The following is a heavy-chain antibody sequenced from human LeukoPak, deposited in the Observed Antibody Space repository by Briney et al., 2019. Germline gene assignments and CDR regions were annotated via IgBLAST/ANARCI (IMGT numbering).Heavy chain of an antibody. J-gene: IGHJ4*02. CDR1: GVSISSSPYY. V-gene: IGHV4-39*02. CDR2: ISNTGVT. Sequence: SETLSLTCTVSGVSISSSPYYWGWIRQPPGKGLEWFGAISNTGVTYYNPSLRSRVTIFADTSKNHFSLNLRSVTAADTALYYCASAPRQASIGGLDYWGQGTLVTVSS. D-gene: IGHD3-16*01. CDR3: ASAPRQASIGGLDY.